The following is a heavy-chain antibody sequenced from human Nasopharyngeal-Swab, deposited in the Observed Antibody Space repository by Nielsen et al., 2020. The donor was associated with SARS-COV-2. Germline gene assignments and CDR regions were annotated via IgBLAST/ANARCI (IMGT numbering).Heavy chain of an antibody. V-gene: IGHV1-24*01. J-gene: IGHJ4*02. Sequence: GESLKISCAASGFTFSNYGMHWVRQAPGKGLEWVGGFDPEDGETIYAQKFQGRVTMTEDTSTDTAYMELSSLTSEDTAVYYCTTVAGSYGRFDYWGQGTLVTVSS. CDR3: TTVAGSYGRFDY. D-gene: IGHD1-26*01. CDR2: FDPEDGET. CDR1: GFTFSNYG.